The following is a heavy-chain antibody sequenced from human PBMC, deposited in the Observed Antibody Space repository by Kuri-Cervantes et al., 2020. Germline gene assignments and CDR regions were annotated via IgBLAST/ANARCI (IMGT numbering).Heavy chain of an antibody. D-gene: IGHD6-19*01. J-gene: IGHJ4*02. CDR3: ARYKQWLETIDY. Sequence: SETLSLTCAVSGYSISSGYYWGWIRQPPGEGLEWIASMSYSGSTNYNPSLKSRVTISVDTSKNQFSLKLSSVTAADTAVYYCARYKQWLETIDYWGQGTLVTVSS. CDR2: MSYSGST. CDR1: GYSISSGYY. V-gene: IGHV4-38-2*01.